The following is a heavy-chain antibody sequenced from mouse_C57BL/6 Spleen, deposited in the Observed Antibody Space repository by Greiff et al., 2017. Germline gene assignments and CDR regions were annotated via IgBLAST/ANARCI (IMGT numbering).Heavy chain of an antibody. Sequence: VQLKQSGPELVKPGASVKMSCKASGYTFTDYNMHWVKQSHGKSLEWIGYINPNNGGTSYNQKFKGKATLTVNKSSSTAYMELRSLTSEDSAVYYCARGTQLRPWFAYWGQGTLVTVSA. CDR1: GYTFTDYN. CDR3: ARGTQLRPWFAY. CDR2: INPNNGGT. V-gene: IGHV1-22*01. J-gene: IGHJ3*01. D-gene: IGHD2-4*01.